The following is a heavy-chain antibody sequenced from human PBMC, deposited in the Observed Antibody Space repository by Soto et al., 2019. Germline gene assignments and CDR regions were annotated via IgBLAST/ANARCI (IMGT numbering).Heavy chain of an antibody. CDR3: AKAISRAAGLFDY. V-gene: IGHV3-30*18. D-gene: IGHD6-13*01. J-gene: IGHJ4*02. CDR2: ISYDGSNK. CDR1: GFTFSSYG. Sequence: GGSLRLSCAASGFTFSSYGMHWVRQAPGKGLEWVAVISYDGSNKYYADSVKGRFTISRDNSKNTLYLQMNSLRAEDTAVYYCAKAISRAAGLFDYWGQGTLVTVSS.